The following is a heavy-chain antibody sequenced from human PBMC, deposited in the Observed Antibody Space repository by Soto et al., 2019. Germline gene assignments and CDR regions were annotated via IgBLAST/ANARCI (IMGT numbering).Heavy chain of an antibody. Sequence: SVKVSCKASGGTFSSYAISWVRQAPGQGLEWMGGIIPIFGTANYAQKFQGRVTITADKSTSTAYMELSSLRSEDTAVYYCARGYCSGGSCYYYGMDVWGQGTTVTVSS. V-gene: IGHV1-69*06. CDR1: GGTFSSYA. CDR2: IIPIFGTA. CDR3: ARGYCSGGSCYYYGMDV. J-gene: IGHJ6*02. D-gene: IGHD2-15*01.